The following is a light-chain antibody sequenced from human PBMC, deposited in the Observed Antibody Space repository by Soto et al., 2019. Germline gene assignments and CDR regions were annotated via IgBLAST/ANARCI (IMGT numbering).Light chain of an antibody. Sequence: EIVLTQFPGTLSLSPGERATLSCRASQSVSSTYLAGYQQKPGQAPRLLIYGASSRATGIPDRLSGSGSGTDFTLTIIRLEPEDFAVDYCYQYSSSPMFTFGQGTKLEIK. CDR2: GAS. V-gene: IGKV3-20*01. J-gene: IGKJ2*01. CDR3: YQYSSSPMFT. CDR1: QSVSSTY.